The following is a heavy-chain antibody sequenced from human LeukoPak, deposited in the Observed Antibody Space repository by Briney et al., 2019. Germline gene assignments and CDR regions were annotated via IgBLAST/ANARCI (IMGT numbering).Heavy chain of an antibody. Sequence: GGSLRLSCAASGFTFSSYWMSWVRQAPGKGLEWVANIKQDGSEKYYVDSVKGRFTISRDNAKNSLYLQMNSLRAEDTAVYYCARGQYCSSTSCYDPIFDYWGQGTLVTVSS. CDR3: ARGQYCSSTSCYDPIFDY. CDR2: IKQDGSEK. V-gene: IGHV3-7*01. D-gene: IGHD2-2*01. CDR1: GFTFSSYW. J-gene: IGHJ4*02.